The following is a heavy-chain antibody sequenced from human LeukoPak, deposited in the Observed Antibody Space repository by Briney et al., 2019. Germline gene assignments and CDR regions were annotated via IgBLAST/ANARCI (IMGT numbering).Heavy chain of an antibody. CDR2: IYHSGST. D-gene: IGHD3-22*01. J-gene: IGHJ4*02. V-gene: IGHV4-30-2*01. CDR3: ARVRYDSSGYYFDY. Sequence: TLSLTCAVSVGSLCSERYSGSWSRRPRGEGGDWHGYIYHSGSTYYNPSLKSRVTISVDRSKNQFSLKLSSVTAADTAVYYCARVRYDSSGYYFDYWGQGTLVTVSS. CDR1: VGSLCSERYS.